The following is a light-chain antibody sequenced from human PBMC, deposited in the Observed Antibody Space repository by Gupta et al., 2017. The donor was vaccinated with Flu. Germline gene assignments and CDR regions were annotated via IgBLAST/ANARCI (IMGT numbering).Light chain of an antibody. V-gene: IGLV1-47*02. Sequence: QSVLSQSPAGDRNSGQRVTISCSGSRSDLGSNSVSWYRQLPGTAPQVLIFTYDRRPSGVPDRFSASHSGSPSSLTISSLRPVHEGVYSCATLDAVSYCSVFGTATNVTVL. CDR3: ATLDAVSYCSV. J-gene: IGLJ1*01. CDR2: TYD. CDR1: RSDLGSNS.